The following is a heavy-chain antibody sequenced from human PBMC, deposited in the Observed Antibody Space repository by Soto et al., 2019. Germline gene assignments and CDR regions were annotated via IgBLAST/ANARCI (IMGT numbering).Heavy chain of an antibody. D-gene: IGHD3-22*01. V-gene: IGHV5-10-1*01. Sequence: GESLKISCKGSGYSFAGYWITWVRQKPGKGLEWMGRIDPSDSQTYYSPTFRGHVTISVTKSITTVFLQWSSLKASDTAMYYCARQIYDSDTGPNFQYYFDSWGQGTPVTVSS. J-gene: IGHJ4*02. CDR2: IDPSDSQT. CDR1: GYSFAGYW. CDR3: ARQIYDSDTGPNFQYYFDS.